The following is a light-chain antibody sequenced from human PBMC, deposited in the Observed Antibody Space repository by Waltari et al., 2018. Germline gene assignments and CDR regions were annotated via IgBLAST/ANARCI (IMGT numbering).Light chain of an antibody. CDR2: DAS. Sequence: EIVLTQSPATLSLSPGQRATLSCSASQSVSINLGWYQQKLGQPPRLLIYDASNRATGIPASFSASGSGTDFTLTISSLEPEDFAVYFCQQTSSWPLTFGGGTKVEIK. CDR1: QSVSIN. CDR3: QQTSSWPLT. J-gene: IGKJ4*01. V-gene: IGKV3-11*01.